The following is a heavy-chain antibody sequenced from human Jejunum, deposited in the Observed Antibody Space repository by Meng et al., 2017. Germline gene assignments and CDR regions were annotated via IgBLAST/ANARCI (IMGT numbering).Heavy chain of an antibody. CDR1: GDSFSNYY. V-gene: IGHV4-34*01. CDR3: ARVGLGWSGFDS. Sequence: QVQLQQWGAGLLKPSETLSPTCPFYGDSFSNYYWNWIRQAPGKGLEWIGEITHSGSTKYDPSLKSRVTISQDTSKNQFSLQLSSVTAADTAIYYCARVGLGWSGFDSWGQGSLVTVSS. J-gene: IGHJ4*02. CDR2: ITHSGST. D-gene: IGHD6-19*01.